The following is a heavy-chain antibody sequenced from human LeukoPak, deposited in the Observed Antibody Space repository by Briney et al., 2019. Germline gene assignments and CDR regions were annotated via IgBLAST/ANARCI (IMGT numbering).Heavy chain of an antibody. CDR2: ISPNCGGR. V-gene: IGHV1-2*02. J-gene: IGHJ5*02. D-gene: IGHD6-19*01. CDR3: ARDYKGSGWVLKFDP. CDR1: GYTFTGYY. Sequence: ASVKVSFKGSGYTFTGYYMHWVRQAPGQGLEGMGWISPNCGGRNYAQKFQRRVTMTRDAAISTAYMELSRLRSDDTAVYYCARDYKGSGWVLKFDPWGQGTLVSVSS.